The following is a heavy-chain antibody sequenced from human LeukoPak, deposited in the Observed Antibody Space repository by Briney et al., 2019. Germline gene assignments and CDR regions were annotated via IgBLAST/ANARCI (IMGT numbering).Heavy chain of an antibody. Sequence: PSETLSLTCTVSGGSISSYYWSWIRQPPGKGLEWIGYVYYSGSTYYNPSLKSRVTISVDTSKNQFSLKLSSVTAADTAVYYCARRVYSSSWVDYWGQGTLVTVSS. CDR3: ARRVYSSSWVDY. J-gene: IGHJ4*02. V-gene: IGHV4-59*04. CDR1: GGSISSYY. CDR2: VYYSGST. D-gene: IGHD6-13*01.